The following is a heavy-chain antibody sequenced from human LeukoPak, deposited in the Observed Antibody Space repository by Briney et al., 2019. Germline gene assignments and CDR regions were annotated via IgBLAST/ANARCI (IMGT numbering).Heavy chain of an antibody. CDR2: ISPIFGTA. Sequence: AVKVSCKSSGGTYSRYAISWVRHPPGQGLEWMGVISPIFGTAIEAHKFQGRLMITTDESTSTTYMERSSLRSEDTAVYYCARGSQDSSGYYYVGFDYWGQGTLVTVSS. CDR3: ARGSQDSSGYYYVGFDY. D-gene: IGHD3-22*01. V-gene: IGHV1-69*05. J-gene: IGHJ4*02. CDR1: GGTYSRYA.